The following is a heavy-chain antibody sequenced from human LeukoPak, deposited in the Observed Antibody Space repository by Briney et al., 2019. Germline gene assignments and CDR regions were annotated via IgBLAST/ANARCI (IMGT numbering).Heavy chain of an antibody. CDR1: GFTFSSYA. Sequence: GGSLRLSCAASGFTFSSYAMHWVRQAPGKGLEWVANIKQDGSEKYYVDSVKGRFTISRDNAKNSLYLQMNSLRAEDTAVCYCARDRWGYSYGGDWGQGTLVTVSS. CDR2: IKQDGSEK. V-gene: IGHV3-7*01. CDR3: ARDRWGYSYGGD. J-gene: IGHJ4*02. D-gene: IGHD5-18*01.